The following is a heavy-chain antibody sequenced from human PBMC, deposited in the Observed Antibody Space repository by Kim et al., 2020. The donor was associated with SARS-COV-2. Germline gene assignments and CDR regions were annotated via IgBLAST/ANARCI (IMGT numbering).Heavy chain of an antibody. D-gene: IGHD3-10*01. Sequence: YYVDSVQGRFTISIDNSKNSLFLHMFALGDEDTAVYYCAKECTSGTFPDYWGQGTLVTVSS. J-gene: IGHJ4*02. V-gene: IGHV3-30*02. CDR3: AKECTSGTFPDY.